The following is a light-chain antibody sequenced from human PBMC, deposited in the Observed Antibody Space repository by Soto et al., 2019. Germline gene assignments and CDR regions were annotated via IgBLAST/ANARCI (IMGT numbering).Light chain of an antibody. CDR1: SSNIGSNT. CDR3: AASDISTNGLYV. V-gene: IGLV1-44*01. Sequence: QSVLTQPPSASGTPGQRVTISCSGSSSNIGSNTVNWYQQLPGTAPKLLIYSNNQRPSGVPDRFSGSKSGTSASLAISGHQSEDLVDYYCAASDISTNGLYVFVTGTKVTV. CDR2: SNN. J-gene: IGLJ1*01.